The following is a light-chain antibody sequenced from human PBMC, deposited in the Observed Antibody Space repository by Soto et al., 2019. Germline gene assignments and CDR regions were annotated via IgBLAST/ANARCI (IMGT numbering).Light chain of an antibody. J-gene: IGLJ3*02. CDR2: LDSDGSH. CDR1: SGHSNYA. Sequence: QSVLTQSPSASASLGASVKLTCTLNSGHSNYAIAWHQQQPEKGPRYLMKLDSDGSHTKGDGIPDRFSGSSSGAERYLTISSLKSEDEADYYCQTWDTGIGVFGGGTKLTVL. CDR3: QTWDTGIGV. V-gene: IGLV4-69*01.